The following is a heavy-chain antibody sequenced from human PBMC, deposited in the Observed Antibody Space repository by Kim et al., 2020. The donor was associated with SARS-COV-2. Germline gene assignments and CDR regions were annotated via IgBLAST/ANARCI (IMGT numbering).Heavy chain of an antibody. D-gene: IGHD2-2*01. V-gene: IGHV4-39*07. CDR3: AREFRGSASRRFDP. CDR1: GGSISSSSYY. Sequence: SETLSLTCTVSGGSISSSSYYWGWIRQPPGKGLEWIGSIYYSGSTYYNPSLKSRVTISVDTSKNQFSLKLSSVTAADTAVYYCAREFRGSASRRFDPWGQGTLVTVSS. CDR2: IYYSGST. J-gene: IGHJ5*02.